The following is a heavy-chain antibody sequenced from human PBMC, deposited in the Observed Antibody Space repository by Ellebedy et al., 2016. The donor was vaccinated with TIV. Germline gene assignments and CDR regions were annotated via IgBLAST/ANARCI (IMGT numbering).Heavy chain of an antibody. J-gene: IGHJ4*02. D-gene: IGHD3/OR15-3a*01. CDR2: IYYTGKT. CDR1: GGSISSSYYY. Sequence: SETLSLTCTVSGGSISSSYYYWDWIRQPLGKGLEWIANIYYTGKTFYNPSLKSRVSMSLDTSKNQFSLKLSSVTAADTAVYYCARVVVAPMGLGGGFDFWGQGTLVTVSS. CDR3: ARVVVAPMGLGGGFDF. V-gene: IGHV4-39*07.